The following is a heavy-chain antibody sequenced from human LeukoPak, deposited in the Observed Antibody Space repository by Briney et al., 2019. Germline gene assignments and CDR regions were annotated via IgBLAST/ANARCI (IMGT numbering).Heavy chain of an antibody. CDR2: MNPNSGNT. CDR3: ARISSSWYSSPVAY. J-gene: IGHJ4*02. CDR1: GYTFTSYD. D-gene: IGHD6-13*01. Sequence: ASVKVSCKASGYTFTSYDINWVRQATGQGLEWMGWMNPNSGNTGYAQKFQGRVTITRNTSISTAYMELSSLRSEDTAVYYCARISSSWYSSPVAYWGQGTLVTVSS. V-gene: IGHV1-8*03.